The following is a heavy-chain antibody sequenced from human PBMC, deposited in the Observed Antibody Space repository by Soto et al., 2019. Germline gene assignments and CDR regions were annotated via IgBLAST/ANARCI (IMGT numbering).Heavy chain of an antibody. J-gene: IGHJ4*02. D-gene: IGHD7-27*01. CDR2: MNQDGSEK. V-gene: IGHV3-7*03. Sequence: TGGSLRLSCAASGFTFSNSWMTWVRQAPGKGLEWVANMNQDGSEKHYEDSVKGRFTISRDNAKNSLSLQMNSLRAEDTAVYFCARDNRGTFDYWGQGALVTVSS. CDR3: ARDNRGTFDY. CDR1: GFTFSNSW.